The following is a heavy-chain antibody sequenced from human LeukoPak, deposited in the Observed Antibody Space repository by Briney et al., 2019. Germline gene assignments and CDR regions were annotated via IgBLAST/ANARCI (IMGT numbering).Heavy chain of an antibody. CDR1: GFTFSSYW. D-gene: IGHD1-26*01. Sequence: GGTLRLPCAASGFTFSSYWMSWVRQPPGKGLEWVANIKQDGSEKYYVDSVKGRFTISRDNAKSSLYLQMNSLRAEDTAVEYCARIILGAFDYWGQGTLVTVSS. CDR3: ARIILGAFDY. CDR2: IKQDGSEK. J-gene: IGHJ4*02. V-gene: IGHV3-7*01.